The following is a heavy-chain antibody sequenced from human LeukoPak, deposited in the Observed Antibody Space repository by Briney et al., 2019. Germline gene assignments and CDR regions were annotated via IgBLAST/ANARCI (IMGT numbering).Heavy chain of an antibody. V-gene: IGHV4-39*01. D-gene: IGHD3-10*01. CDR1: GGSISSSSYY. J-gene: IGHJ4*02. CDR3: ASSVLPMRSPFYYFDY. Sequence: SETLSLTCTVSGGSISSSSYYWGWIRQPPGKGLEWIGSIYYSGSTYYNPSLKSRVTISVDTSKNQFSLKLSSVTAADTAVYYCASSVLPMRSPFYYFDYWGQGTLVTVSS. CDR2: IYYSGST.